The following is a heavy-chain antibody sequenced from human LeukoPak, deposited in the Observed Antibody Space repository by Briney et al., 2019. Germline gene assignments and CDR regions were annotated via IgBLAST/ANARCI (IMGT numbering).Heavy chain of an antibody. V-gene: IGHV3-23*01. CDR2: ISGSGGST. D-gene: IGHD3-10*01. Sequence: GGSLRLSCAASGFTFSSYAMNWVRQAPGQGLEWVSAISGSGGSTYYADSVKGRFTISRDNSKNTLYLQMNSLRAEDTAVYYCAKSLVRGVIINRDAFDIWGQGTMVTVSS. J-gene: IGHJ3*02. CDR1: GFTFSSYA. CDR3: AKSLVRGVIINRDAFDI.